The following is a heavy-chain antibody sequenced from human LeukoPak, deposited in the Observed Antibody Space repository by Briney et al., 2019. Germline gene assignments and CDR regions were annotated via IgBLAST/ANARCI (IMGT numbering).Heavy chain of an antibody. Sequence: SETLSLTCTVSGVSASDYYWSWIRQPPGKGLEWIGYVSNRGTTNDHPSLESRVTTSRDTPKNQFSLTLSSMTAADTATYYCVRASVDSGGAFDVWGQGTVVTVSS. D-gene: IGHD5-12*01. CDR1: GVSASDYY. J-gene: IGHJ3*01. V-gene: IGHV4-59*02. CDR3: VRASVDSGGAFDV. CDR2: VSNRGTT.